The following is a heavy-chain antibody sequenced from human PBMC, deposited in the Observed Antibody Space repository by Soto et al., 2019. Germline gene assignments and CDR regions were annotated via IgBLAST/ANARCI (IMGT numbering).Heavy chain of an antibody. CDR2: ISGSGGST. V-gene: IGHV3-23*01. CDR3: AKGRTDYGIVFDY. Sequence: GGSLILSCAASGFTFSSYAMSWVRQAPGKGLEWVSAISGSGGSTYYADSVKGRFTISRDNSKNTLYLQMNSLRAEDTAVYYCAKGRTDYGIVFDYWGQGTLVTVSS. J-gene: IGHJ4*02. CDR1: GFTFSSYA. D-gene: IGHD4-17*01.